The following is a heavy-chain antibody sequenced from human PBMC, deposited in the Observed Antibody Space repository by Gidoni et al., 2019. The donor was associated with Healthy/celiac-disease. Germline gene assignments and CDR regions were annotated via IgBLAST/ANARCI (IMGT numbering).Heavy chain of an antibody. CDR2: INHSGST. CDR3: ARGQVAARPYYYYGMDV. V-gene: IGHV4-34*01. D-gene: IGHD6-6*01. J-gene: IGHJ6*02. Sequence: QVQLQQWGAGLLKPSETLSLTCAVYGGSFSGYYWSWIRQPPGKGLEWIGEINHSGSTNYNPSLKSRVTISVDTSKNQFSLKLSSVTAADTAVYYCARGQVAARPYYYYGMDVWGQGTTVTVSS. CDR1: GGSFSGYY.